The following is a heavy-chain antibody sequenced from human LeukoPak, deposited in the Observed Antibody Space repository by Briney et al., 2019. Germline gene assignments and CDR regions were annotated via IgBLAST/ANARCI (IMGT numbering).Heavy chain of an antibody. V-gene: IGHV4-34*01. CDR3: ASLKVAGTQGTFDY. J-gene: IGHJ4*02. D-gene: IGHD6-19*01. Sequence: SETLSLTCAVYGGSFSGYYWSWIRQPPGKGLEWIGEINHSGSTNYNPSLKSRVTISVDTSKNQFSLKLSSVTAADTAVYYCASLKVAGTQGTFDYWGQGTLVTVSS. CDR2: INHSGST. CDR1: GGSFSGYY.